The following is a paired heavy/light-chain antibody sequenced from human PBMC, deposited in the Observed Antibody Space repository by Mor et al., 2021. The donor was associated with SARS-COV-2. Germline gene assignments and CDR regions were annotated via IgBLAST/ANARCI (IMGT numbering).Heavy chain of an antibody. CDR1: GFTFTNSW. CDR3: VRDLGVN. J-gene: IGHJ4*02. CDR2: INGDGTLT. Sequence: EVQLVESGGGLVQLGGSLRLSCAASGFTFTNSWMHWVRQDAAKGLVWVSRINGDGTLTTYADSVKGRFTVSRDNAKNTLYLQMNTLRAEDTGLYYCVRDLGVNWGQGALVTVSS. V-gene: IGHV3-74*03.
Light chain of an antibody. CDR1: DTLVHSDGDTY. CDR2: RSS. V-gene: IGKV2-30*02. J-gene: IGKJ2*03. CDR3: MQSTHWPYS. Sequence: DVVMTQSPLSLPVTLGQPASISCRSNDTLVHSDGDTYLNWFQQRPGQSPGRLIYRSSNRDSGVPDRFSGSGSGAIFTLEISRVEAEDVGVYYCMQSTHWPYSFGQGTKLEIK.